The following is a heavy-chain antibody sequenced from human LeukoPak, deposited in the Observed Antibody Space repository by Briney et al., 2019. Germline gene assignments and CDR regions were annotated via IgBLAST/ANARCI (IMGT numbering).Heavy chain of an antibody. D-gene: IGHD3-10*01. Sequence: GGSLRLSCAASGFTYSSYWMHWVRQAPGKGLAWVSRINSDGSSTSYADSVKGRFTISRDNAKNTLYLQMNSLRAEDTAVYYCAVFYGSGSYYNDAFDIWGQGTMVTVSS. CDR1: GFTYSSYW. CDR3: AVFYGSGSYYNDAFDI. J-gene: IGHJ3*02. CDR2: INSDGSST. V-gene: IGHV3-74*01.